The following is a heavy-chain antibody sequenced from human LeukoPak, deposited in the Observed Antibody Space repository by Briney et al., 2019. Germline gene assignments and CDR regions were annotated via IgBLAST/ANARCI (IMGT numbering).Heavy chain of an antibody. CDR1: GYTFTTYG. CDR3: ARGGSNSGVGWFDP. D-gene: IGHD6-13*01. J-gene: IGHJ5*02. CDR2: LSAYNGNT. Sequence: GASVKVSCKTSGYTFTTYGITWVRQAPGQGLEWMGWLSAYNGNTKYAQKLQGRVTMTTDTSTSTAYMELRSLRSDDTAVYYCARGGSNSGVGWFDPWGQGTLVTVSS. V-gene: IGHV1-18*01.